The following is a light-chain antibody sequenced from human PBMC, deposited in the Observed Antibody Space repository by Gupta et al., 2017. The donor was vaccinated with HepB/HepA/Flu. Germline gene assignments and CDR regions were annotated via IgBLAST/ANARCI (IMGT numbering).Light chain of an antibody. J-gene: IGLJ2*01. V-gene: IGLV1-51*01. CDR1: SSNIGSHY. CDR3: VTWDSSLSAGV. Sequence: QSVLTQPPSVSAPPGQKVTISCSGSSSNIGSHYIPWYQQLPGTAPKLLIYEKSERPSGIPDRISGYKSGKSANRAISGLQPGDEAYYDGVTWDSSLSAGVFGGGTKVTVL. CDR2: EKS.